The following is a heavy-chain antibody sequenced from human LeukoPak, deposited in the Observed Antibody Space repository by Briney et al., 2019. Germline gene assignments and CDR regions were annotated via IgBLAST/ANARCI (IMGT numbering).Heavy chain of an antibody. CDR3: VGSSSSRDY. CDR1: GFTFSSYW. J-gene: IGHJ4*02. CDR2: INSDGSST. Sequence: QTGGSLRPSCAASGFTFSSYWMHWVRQAPGKGLVWVSHINSDGSSTNYADSVKGRFTISRDNAKNTLYLQMNTLRAEDTAVYYCVGSSSSRDYWGQGTLVTVSS. D-gene: IGHD6-6*01. V-gene: IGHV3-74*01.